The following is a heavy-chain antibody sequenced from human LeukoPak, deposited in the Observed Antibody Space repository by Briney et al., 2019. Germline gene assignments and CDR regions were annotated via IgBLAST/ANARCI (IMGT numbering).Heavy chain of an antibody. CDR1: GGSISDYF. Sequence: TSETLSLTCTVSGGSISDYFRGWIRQPPGKGLEWIGYFYNSGSSTYNPSLKSRVTISVDTSKEQFSLKVNSVTAADTAVYYCTRGAGWLIDYWGQGILVTVSS. J-gene: IGHJ4*02. CDR2: FYNSGSS. V-gene: IGHV4-59*01. D-gene: IGHD3-16*01. CDR3: TRGAGWLIDY.